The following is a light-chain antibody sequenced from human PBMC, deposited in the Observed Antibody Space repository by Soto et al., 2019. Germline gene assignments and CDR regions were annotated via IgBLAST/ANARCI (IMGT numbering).Light chain of an antibody. CDR2: DAS. CDR3: QQRSNWPRT. Sequence: EIVLTQSPATLSLSPGERATLSCRASQSVSSYLAWYQQPPGQVPRLLIYDASNRATGIPARFSGSVSETDFTLTISSLEPEEGALDYGQQRSNWPRTFGQGTKVDIK. J-gene: IGKJ1*01. CDR1: QSVSSY. V-gene: IGKV3-11*01.